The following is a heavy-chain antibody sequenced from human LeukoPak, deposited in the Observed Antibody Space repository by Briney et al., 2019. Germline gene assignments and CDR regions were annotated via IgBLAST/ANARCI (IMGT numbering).Heavy chain of an antibody. J-gene: IGHJ4*02. D-gene: IGHD1-26*01. CDR3: ARDGVVGEVDY. CDR1: GFTFSNYD. Sequence: PGGSLRLSCAASGFTFSNYDMHWVRQATGKGLEWVSAIGTAGDTYHPGSVKGRFTISRDNAKNSLYLQMNSLRAEDTAIYYCARDGVVGEVDYWGQGTLVTVSS. CDR2: IGTAGDT. V-gene: IGHV3-13*01.